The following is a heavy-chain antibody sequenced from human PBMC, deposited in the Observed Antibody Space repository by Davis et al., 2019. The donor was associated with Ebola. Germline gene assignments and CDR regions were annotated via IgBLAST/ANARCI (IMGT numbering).Heavy chain of an antibody. CDR2: IIPIFGTA. CDR1: GGTFSSYA. Sequence: SVKVSCKASGGTFSSYAISWVRQAPGQGLEWMGGIIPIFGTANYAQKFQGRVTITADESTSTAYMELSSLRSEDTAVYYCATDSGYDATYGHYYYGMDVWGQGTTVTVSS. J-gene: IGHJ6*02. D-gene: IGHD5-12*01. V-gene: IGHV1-69*13. CDR3: ATDSGYDATYGHYYYGMDV.